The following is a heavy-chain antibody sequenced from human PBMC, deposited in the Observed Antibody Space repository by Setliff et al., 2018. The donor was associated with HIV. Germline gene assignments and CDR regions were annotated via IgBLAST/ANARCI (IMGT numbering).Heavy chain of an antibody. Sequence: SETLSLTCTVSGGSINSYYWSWIRQPAGKRLEWIGRIYSSGSTYFNPSLKSRVTLSIDTSKNQFSLKLSSVTAADTAVYYCARDRYAGEIDYWGQGTLVTVSS. CDR2: IYSSGST. CDR3: ARDRYAGEIDY. V-gene: IGHV4-4*07. J-gene: IGHJ4*02. CDR1: GGSINSYY. D-gene: IGHD3-10*01.